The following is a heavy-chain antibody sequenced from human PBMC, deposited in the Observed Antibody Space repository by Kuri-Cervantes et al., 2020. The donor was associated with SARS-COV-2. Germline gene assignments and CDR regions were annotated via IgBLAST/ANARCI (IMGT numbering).Heavy chain of an antibody. CDR1: GYTFTAYN. Sequence: ASVKVSCKSSGYTFTAYNMHWVRQAPGQGLAWMGWINPNSGGTNYAQKFQGWVTMTRDTSISTVYMELSRLRSDNTAVYYCARSTPLRRLVVISQGGAFDIWGQGTMVTVSS. CDR3: ARSTPLRRLVVISQGGAFDI. D-gene: IGHD3-22*01. CDR2: INPNSGGT. J-gene: IGHJ3*02. V-gene: IGHV1-2*04.